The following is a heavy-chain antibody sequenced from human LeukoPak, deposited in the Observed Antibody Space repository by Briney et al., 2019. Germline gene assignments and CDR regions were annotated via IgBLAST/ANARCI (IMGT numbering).Heavy chain of an antibody. CDR1: GGSFSGYY. CDR2: INHSGST. V-gene: IGHV4-34*01. Sequence: SETLSLTCAVYGGSFSGYYWSWIRQPPGKGLEWIGEINHSGSTNYNPSLKSRVTISVDTSKNQFSLKLSSVTAADTAVYYRARHLRYFDRQYFDYWGQGTLVTVSS. D-gene: IGHD3-9*01. J-gene: IGHJ4*02. CDR3: ARHLRYFDRQYFDY.